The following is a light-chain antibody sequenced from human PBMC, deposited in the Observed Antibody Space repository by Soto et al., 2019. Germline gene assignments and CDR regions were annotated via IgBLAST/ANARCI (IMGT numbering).Light chain of an antibody. CDR2: GAS. J-gene: IGKJ1*01. V-gene: IGKV3-15*01. CDR1: QTVSNK. Sequence: EIVMTQSPGTLSVSPGERATLFCRASQTVSNKLAWYQQKPGQAPRLIIYGASTRATGIPARFSGSGSGTDFTLTISSLQSEDFAVYYCQQFRNWPWTFGQGTKVDIK. CDR3: QQFRNWPWT.